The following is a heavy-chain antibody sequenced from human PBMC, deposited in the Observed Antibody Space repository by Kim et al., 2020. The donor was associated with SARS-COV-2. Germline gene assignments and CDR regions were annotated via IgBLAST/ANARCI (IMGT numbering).Heavy chain of an antibody. Sequence: SETLSLTCAVSGGSISSSGYYWGWIRQPPGKGLEWIGSVYYTGATYYNPSLKSRVTISVDTSNNQFSLKLSSVTAADTAVYYCARHFRGTSMRFLGLFQFXYWGQGTLVTVSS. CDR3: ARHFRGTSMRFLGLFQFXY. D-gene: IGHD2-2*01. CDR1: GGSISSSGYY. V-gene: IGHV4-39*01. CDR2: VYYTGAT. J-gene: IGHJ4*02.